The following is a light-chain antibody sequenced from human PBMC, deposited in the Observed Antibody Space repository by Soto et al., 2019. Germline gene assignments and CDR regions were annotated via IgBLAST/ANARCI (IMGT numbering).Light chain of an antibody. Sequence: EIVLTQSPGTLSLSPGERATLSCRASQSVSSSYLAWYQQKPGQAPRLLIYGASSTATGIQDRFSGSGSGTDFAPTISRLEPEDFAVYYCQQYGSSPPWTFGQGTKVEIK. V-gene: IGKV3-20*01. CDR2: GAS. CDR3: QQYGSSPPWT. CDR1: QSVSSSY. J-gene: IGKJ1*01.